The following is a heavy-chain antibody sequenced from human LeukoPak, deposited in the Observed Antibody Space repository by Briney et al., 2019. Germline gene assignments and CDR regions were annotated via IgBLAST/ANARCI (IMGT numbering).Heavy chain of an antibody. CDR2: IYYSGST. Sequence: SETLSLTCTVSGGSISSSSYYWGWIRQPPGKGLEWIGSIYYSGSTYYNPSLKSRVTISVDTSKNQFSLKLSPVTAADTAVYYCARRRIVVVPAAMHYYYMDVWGKGTTVTVSS. D-gene: IGHD2-2*01. V-gene: IGHV4-39*01. CDR1: GGSISSSSYY. J-gene: IGHJ6*03. CDR3: ARRRIVVVPAAMHYYYMDV.